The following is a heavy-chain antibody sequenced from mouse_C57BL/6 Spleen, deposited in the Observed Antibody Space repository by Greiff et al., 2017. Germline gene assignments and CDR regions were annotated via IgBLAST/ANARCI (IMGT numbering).Heavy chain of an antibody. CDR1: GYTFTDYN. V-gene: IGHV1-18*01. CDR2: INPNNGGT. J-gene: IGHJ2*01. CDR3: ARSTDWADFDY. D-gene: IGHD4-1*01. Sequence: VQLQQSGPELVKPGASVTIPCKASGYTFTDYNMDWVKQSHGKSLEWIGDINPNNGGTIYNQKFKGKATLTVDKSSSTAYMELRSLTSEDTAVYYCARSTDWADFDYGGQGTTLTVSS.